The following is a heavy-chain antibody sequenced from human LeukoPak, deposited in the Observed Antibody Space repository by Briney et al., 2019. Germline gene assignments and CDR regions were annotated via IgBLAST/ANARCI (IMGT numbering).Heavy chain of an antibody. Sequence: GASVTVSCKASGGTFSSYANSWVRQAPGQGLEWMGGIIPIFGTANYAQKFQGRVTITADESTSTAYMELSSLRSEDTAVYYCAGMVVRGVIYPSKWFDPWGQGTLVTVSS. J-gene: IGHJ5*02. D-gene: IGHD3-10*01. CDR1: GGTFSSYA. CDR2: IIPIFGTA. CDR3: AGMVVRGVIYPSKWFDP. V-gene: IGHV1-69*13.